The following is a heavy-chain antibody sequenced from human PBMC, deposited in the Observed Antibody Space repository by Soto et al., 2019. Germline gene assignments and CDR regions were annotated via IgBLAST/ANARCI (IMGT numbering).Heavy chain of an antibody. J-gene: IGHJ5*02. Sequence: PSETLSLTCAVSGVSISSHDWWTWVRQAPGKGLEWLGEMYHTGTANYNPSLKNRATISVDKSNNQFSLKLTSMTAADTAVYYCATLPPRIVVVLSPFPSWGQGTPVTVSS. V-gene: IGHV4-4*02. CDR3: ATLPPRIVVVLSPFPS. CDR1: GVSISSHDW. D-gene: IGHD2-15*01. CDR2: MYHTGTA.